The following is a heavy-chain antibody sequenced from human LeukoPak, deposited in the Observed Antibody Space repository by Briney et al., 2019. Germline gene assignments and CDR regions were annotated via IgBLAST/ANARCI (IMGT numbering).Heavy chain of an antibody. Sequence: GGSLRLSCAASGFTFSNYAMSWVRQAPREGLEWVSGISGSGDNTYYADSVKGRFTVSRDNSKNTLYVQMKSLRAEDTAVYYCAKDFVVVPGNVNYFDYWGQGTLVTVSS. V-gene: IGHV3-23*01. CDR3: AKDFVVVPGNVNYFDY. J-gene: IGHJ4*02. D-gene: IGHD2-21*02. CDR2: ISGSGDNT. CDR1: GFTFSNYA.